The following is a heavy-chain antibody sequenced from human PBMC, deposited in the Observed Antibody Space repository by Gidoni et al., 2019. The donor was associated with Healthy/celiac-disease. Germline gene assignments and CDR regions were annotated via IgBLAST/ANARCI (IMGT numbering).Heavy chain of an antibody. D-gene: IGHD3-3*01. CDR2: VIPIFGTA. V-gene: IGHV1-69*01. CDR1: GGTFSSYA. J-gene: IGHJ4*02. Sequence: QVQLVQSGAEVKKPGSSVKVSCKASGGTFSSYAISWVRQAPGQGLEWMGGVIPIFGTATYAQKFQGRVTITADESTSTAYMELSSLRSEDTAVYYCARVAVSYDFLPPGYWGQGTLVTVSS. CDR3: ARVAVSYDFLPPGY.